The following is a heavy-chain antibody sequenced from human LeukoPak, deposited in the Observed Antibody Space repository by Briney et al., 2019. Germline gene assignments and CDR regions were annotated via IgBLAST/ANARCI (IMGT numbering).Heavy chain of an antibody. D-gene: IGHD1-26*01. V-gene: IGHV3-23*01. Sequence: GGSLRLSCAASGFTFSNSAMSWVRQAPGKGLEWVSAISGSGGSTYYADSVKGRFTISRDNSKNTLYLQMNSLRAEDTAVYYCAKSEWELLQIFDYWGQGTLVTVSS. J-gene: IGHJ4*02. CDR1: GFTFSNSA. CDR2: ISGSGGST. CDR3: AKSEWELLQIFDY.